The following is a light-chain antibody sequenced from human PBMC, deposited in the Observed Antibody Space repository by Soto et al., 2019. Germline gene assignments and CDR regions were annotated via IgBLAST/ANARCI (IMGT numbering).Light chain of an antibody. Sequence: DIQMTQSPSSLSASVGDRVTVTCQASHDIRNHLNWFQKKPGKGPKLLIYDASNSDTGAPSRFSGGGSGTTFTLTINSVQPEDFGIYYCQQSHSSPRTFGQGTTV. CDR2: DAS. CDR3: QQSHSSPRT. V-gene: IGKV1-33*01. CDR1: HDIRNH. J-gene: IGKJ1*01.